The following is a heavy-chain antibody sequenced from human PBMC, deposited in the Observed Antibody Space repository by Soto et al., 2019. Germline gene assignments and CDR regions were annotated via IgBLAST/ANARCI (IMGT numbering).Heavy chain of an antibody. CDR1: GGTFSSYA. V-gene: IGHV1-69*06. J-gene: IGHJ4*01. CDR2: IIPIFGTA. CDR3: ARAPLGYDSSGYLDY. Sequence: SVKVSCKASGGTFSSYAISWVRQAPGQGLEWMGGIIPIFGTANYAQKFQGGVTITADKSXXXXXXXXXXXXXXXXXXXXCARAPLGYDSSGYLDYWGXXXLXXXS. D-gene: IGHD3-22*01.